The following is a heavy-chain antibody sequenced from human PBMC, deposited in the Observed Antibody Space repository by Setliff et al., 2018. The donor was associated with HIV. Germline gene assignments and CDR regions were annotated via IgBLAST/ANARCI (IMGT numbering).Heavy chain of an antibody. D-gene: IGHD2-21*01. V-gene: IGHV4-31*03. CDR1: GGSISSGNYY. CDR3: ARGDIVVVGLDY. CDR2: IYHSGSR. Sequence: SETLSLTCTVSGGSISSGNYYWNWIRQHPGKGLEWIGYIYHSGSRYYNPSLRSRVTISVDTSKNQFSLKLTSVTVADTAVYSCARGDIVVVGLDYWGQGTLVTVSS. J-gene: IGHJ4*02.